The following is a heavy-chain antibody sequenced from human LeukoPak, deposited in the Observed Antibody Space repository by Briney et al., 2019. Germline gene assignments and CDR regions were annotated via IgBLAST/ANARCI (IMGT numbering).Heavy chain of an antibody. Sequence: SETLTLTRTVSGGSISSYYWSWIRQPPGKGLEWVGYIYYSGSTNYNPSLKSRVTISGDTSKNQFSLKLSSVTAADTAVYYCARLSPGWYIGYYGMDVWGQGTTVTVSS. CDR1: GGSISSYY. D-gene: IGHD6-19*01. CDR2: IYYSGST. J-gene: IGHJ6*02. CDR3: ARLSPGWYIGYYGMDV. V-gene: IGHV4-59*08.